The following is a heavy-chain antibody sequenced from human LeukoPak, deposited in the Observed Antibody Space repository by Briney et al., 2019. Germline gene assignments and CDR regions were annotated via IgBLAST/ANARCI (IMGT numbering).Heavy chain of an antibody. CDR2: ISSSGSTI. CDR1: GFTFSDYY. J-gene: IGHJ3*02. Sequence: GGSLRLSRAASGFTFSDYYMSWIRQAPGKGLEWVSYISSSGSTIYYADSVKGRFTISRGNAKNSLYLQMNSLRAEDTAVYYCAGGDYHLWDGAFDIWGQGTMVTVSS. D-gene: IGHD4-17*01. V-gene: IGHV3-11*01. CDR3: AGGDYHLWDGAFDI.